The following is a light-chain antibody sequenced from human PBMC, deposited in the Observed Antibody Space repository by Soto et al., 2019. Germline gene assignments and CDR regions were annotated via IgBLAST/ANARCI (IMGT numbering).Light chain of an antibody. CDR3: HQRQYWPPIT. CDR2: DAS. J-gene: IGKJ5*01. CDR1: LSVSVY. V-gene: IGKV3-11*01. Sequence: VVLTQSPATLSLSPGERATLSCRTSLSVSVYLDWYQQKPGQAPRLLISDASNRATVIPARFSGSGSGTDFTLTISSLEPEDFAVYYCHQRQYWPPITFGQGTRLEIK.